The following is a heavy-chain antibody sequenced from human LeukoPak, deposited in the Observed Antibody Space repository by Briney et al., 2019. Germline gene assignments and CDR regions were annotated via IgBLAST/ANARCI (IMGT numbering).Heavy chain of an antibody. J-gene: IGHJ3*02. D-gene: IGHD4-11*01. CDR2: IYYSGST. Sequence: SETLSLTCTVSGGSISSGGYYWSWIRQHPGKGLEWIGYIYYSGSTYYNPSLKSRVTISVDTSKDQFSLKLSSVTAADTAVYYCARDMTTVTYAFDIWGQGTMVTVSS. CDR3: ARDMTTVTYAFDI. V-gene: IGHV4-31*03. CDR1: GGSISSGGYY.